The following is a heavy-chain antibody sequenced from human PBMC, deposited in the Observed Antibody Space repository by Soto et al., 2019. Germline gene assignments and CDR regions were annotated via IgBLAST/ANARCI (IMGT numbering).Heavy chain of an antibody. V-gene: IGHV1-24*01. D-gene: IGHD3-9*01. CDR2: FDPEDGET. Sequence: ASVKVSCKVSGYTLTELSMHWVRQAPGKGLEWMGGFDPEDGETIYAQKFQGRVTMTEDTSTDTAYMELSSLRSEDTAVYYCATPMTHYDILRALDYWGKGTLVTGSS. CDR3: ATPMTHYDILRALDY. CDR1: GYTLTELS. J-gene: IGHJ4*02.